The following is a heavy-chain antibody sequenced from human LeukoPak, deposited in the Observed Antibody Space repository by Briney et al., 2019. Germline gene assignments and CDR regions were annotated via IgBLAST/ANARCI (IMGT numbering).Heavy chain of an antibody. Sequence: SETLSLTCIVSGGSISGYYWSWIRQPPGKGLEWIGYIYYSGSTNYNPSLKSRVTISVDTSKNQFSLKLSSVTAADTAVYYCARQKYFDWLNVHYYYYYYGMDVWGQGTTVTVSS. V-gene: IGHV4-59*01. CDR3: ARQKYFDWLNVHYYYYYYGMDV. CDR2: IYYSGST. J-gene: IGHJ6*02. CDR1: GGSISGYY. D-gene: IGHD3-9*01.